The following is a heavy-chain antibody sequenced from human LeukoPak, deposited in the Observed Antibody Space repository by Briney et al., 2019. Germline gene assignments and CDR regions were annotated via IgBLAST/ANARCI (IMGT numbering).Heavy chain of an antibody. Sequence: SGGSLRLSCAASGFTYDDYGMSWIRQAPGKGLEWVSGINWNCGSTGYADSVKGRFTISRDNAKNSLYLQVNSLRAEVTALYYCARTSGSYYPVCFDYWGQGTLVTVSS. V-gene: IGHV3-20*04. CDR1: GFTYDDYG. D-gene: IGHD1-26*01. CDR3: ARTSGSYYPVCFDY. J-gene: IGHJ4*02. CDR2: INWNCGST.